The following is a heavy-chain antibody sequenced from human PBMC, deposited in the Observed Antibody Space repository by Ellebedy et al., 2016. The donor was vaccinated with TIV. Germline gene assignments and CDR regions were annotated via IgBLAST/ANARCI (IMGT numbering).Heavy chain of an antibody. CDR3: ARGGDSSGYYFVY. V-gene: IGHV4-59*01. Sequence: GSLRLSCTVSGGSISSYYWSWIRQPPGKGLEWIGYIYYSGSTNYNPSLKSRVTISVDTSKNQFSLKLSSVTAADTAVYYCARGGDSSGYYFVYWGQGTLVTVSS. CDR2: IYYSGST. CDR1: GGSISSYY. J-gene: IGHJ4*02. D-gene: IGHD3-22*01.